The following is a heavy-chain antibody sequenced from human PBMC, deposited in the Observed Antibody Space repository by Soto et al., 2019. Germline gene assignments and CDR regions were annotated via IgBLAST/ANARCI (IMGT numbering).Heavy chain of an antibody. Sequence: SVKVSCKASGGTFSSYAISWVRQAPGQGLEWMGGIIPIFGTANYAQKFQGRVTITADESTSTAYMELSSLRSEDTAVYYCARVGDGSEDFDYWGQGTLVTVSS. V-gene: IGHV1-69*13. D-gene: IGHD3-22*01. CDR2: IIPIFGTA. CDR3: ARVGDGSEDFDY. CDR1: GGTFSSYA. J-gene: IGHJ4*02.